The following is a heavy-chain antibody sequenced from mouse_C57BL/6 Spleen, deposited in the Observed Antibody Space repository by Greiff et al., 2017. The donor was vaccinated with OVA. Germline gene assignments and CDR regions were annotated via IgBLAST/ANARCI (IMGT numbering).Heavy chain of an antibody. V-gene: IGHV1-61*01. CDR2: IYPSASET. CDR1: GYTFTSYW. CDR3: ASYYGNPRAY. D-gene: IGHD2-1*01. J-gene: IGHJ3*01. Sequence: VQLQQPGAELVRPGSSVKLSCKASGYTFTSYWLDWVTQRPGHGLEWIGTIYPSASETHYNQQFKDKATLTVDKSSSTAYMQLSSLTSEDSAVDYCASYYGNPRAYWGQGTLVTVSA.